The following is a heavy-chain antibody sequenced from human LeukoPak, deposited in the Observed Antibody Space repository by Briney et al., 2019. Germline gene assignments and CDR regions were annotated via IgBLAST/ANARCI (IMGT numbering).Heavy chain of an antibody. J-gene: IGHJ5*02. Sequence: GGPLRLSCTATEFTFSSYEMNWVRQAPGKGLEWISYISSNGGAIYYADSVKGRFTISRDNAKNSLFLQMNSLRAEDTAVYYCATTRGLWWFDPWGQGTLVTVSS. D-gene: IGHD3/OR15-3a*01. CDR1: EFTFSSYE. V-gene: IGHV3-48*03. CDR2: ISSNGGAI. CDR3: ATTRGLWWFDP.